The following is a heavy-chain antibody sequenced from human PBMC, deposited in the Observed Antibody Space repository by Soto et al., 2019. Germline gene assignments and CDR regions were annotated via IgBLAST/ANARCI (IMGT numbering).Heavy chain of an antibody. J-gene: IGHJ3*01. CDR1: GGSIRTYY. D-gene: IGHD3-16*02. Sequence: SETLSLTCTVSGGSIRTYYWSWLRQPPGKGLEWIGYINDNGNTNYNPSLERRVTISVDTSRNQFSLKLTSVTPADTAVYYCARDLYRTWSHDAFDFWGQGTTVTVSS. CDR3: ARDLYRTWSHDAFDF. V-gene: IGHV4-59*01. CDR2: INDNGNT.